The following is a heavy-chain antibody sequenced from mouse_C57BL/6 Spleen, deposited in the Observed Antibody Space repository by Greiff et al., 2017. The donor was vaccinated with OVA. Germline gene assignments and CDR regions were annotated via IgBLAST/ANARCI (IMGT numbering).Heavy chain of an antibody. CDR1: GYTFTSYW. D-gene: IGHD2-5*01. CDR3: ARGGPYYSNYVNFDY. Sequence: QVQLQQSGAELVRPGSSVKLSCKASGYTFTSYWMHWVKQRPIQGLEWIGNIDPSDSETHYNQKFKDKATLTVDKSSSTAYMQLSSLTSEDSAVYYCARGGPYYSNYVNFDYWGQGTTLTVSS. V-gene: IGHV1-52*01. CDR2: IDPSDSET. J-gene: IGHJ2*01.